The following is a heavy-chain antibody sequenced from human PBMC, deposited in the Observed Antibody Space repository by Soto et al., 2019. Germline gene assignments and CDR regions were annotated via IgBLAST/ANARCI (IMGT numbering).Heavy chain of an antibody. CDR1: GGSFSGYY. J-gene: IGHJ6*02. Sequence: PSETLSLTCAVYGGSFSGYYWSWIRQPPGKGLEWIGEINHSGSTNYNPSLKSRVTISVDTSENQFSLNLRSVTAADTAVYYCAGGRGRQQLVMTYYYGMDVWGQGTTVTVSS. CDR2: INHSGST. D-gene: IGHD6-13*01. V-gene: IGHV4-34*01. CDR3: AGGRGRQQLVMTYYYGMDV.